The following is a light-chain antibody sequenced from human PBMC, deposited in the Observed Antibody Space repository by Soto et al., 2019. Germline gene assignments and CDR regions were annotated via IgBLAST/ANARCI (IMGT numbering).Light chain of an antibody. V-gene: IGKV1-8*01. CDR3: QQYYSYPPT. J-gene: IGKJ1*01. Sequence: IQMTQSPLTLSASIGDRVTITCRASQSISSYLNWYQQKPGTAPKLLIYAASTLQSGVPSRFSGSGSGTDFTLTISCLQSEDFATYYCQQYYSYPPTFGQGTKVDIK. CDR1: QSISSY. CDR2: AAS.